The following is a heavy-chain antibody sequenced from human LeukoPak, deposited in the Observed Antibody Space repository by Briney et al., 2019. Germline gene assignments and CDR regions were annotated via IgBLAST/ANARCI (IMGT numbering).Heavy chain of an antibody. D-gene: IGHD3-16*01. V-gene: IGHV3-9*01. CDR2: ISWNSGSI. J-gene: IGHJ6*03. Sequence: PGRSLRLSCAASGFTFDDYAMHWVRQAPGKGLEWVSGISWNSGSIGYADSVKGRFTISRDNAKNSVYLQMYSLRAEDTAVYYCARFTLDYYMDVWGKGTTVTVSS. CDR1: GFTFDDYA. CDR3: ARFTLDYYMDV.